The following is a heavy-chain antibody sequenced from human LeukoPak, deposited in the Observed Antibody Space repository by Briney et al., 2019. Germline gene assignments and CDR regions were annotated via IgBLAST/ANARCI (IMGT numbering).Heavy chain of an antibody. Sequence: GSLRLSCAASGFTFSNAWMSWVRQAPGKGLEWIGYIYHSGSTYYNPSLKSRVTISVDRSKNQFSLKLSSVTAADTAVYYCARDRWGIAAAGTDDWGQGTLVTVSS. V-gene: IGHV4-4*02. J-gene: IGHJ4*02. CDR1: GFTFSNAW. CDR3: ARDRWGIAAAGTDD. CDR2: IYHSGST. D-gene: IGHD6-13*01.